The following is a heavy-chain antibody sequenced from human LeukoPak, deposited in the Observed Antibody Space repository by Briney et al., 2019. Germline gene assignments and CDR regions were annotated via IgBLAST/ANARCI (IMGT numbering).Heavy chain of an antibody. D-gene: IGHD1-26*01. V-gene: IGHV4-59*01. J-gene: IGHJ3*02. CDR1: GGAISSYY. CDR3: ARDLGIARLAFDI. Sequence: SETLSLTCTVSGGAISSYYWSWIRQPPGKGLEWIGYIYYSGSTNYNPSLKSRVTISVDTSKNQFSLKLSSVTAADTAVYYCARDLGIARLAFDIWGQGTMVTVSS. CDR2: IYYSGST.